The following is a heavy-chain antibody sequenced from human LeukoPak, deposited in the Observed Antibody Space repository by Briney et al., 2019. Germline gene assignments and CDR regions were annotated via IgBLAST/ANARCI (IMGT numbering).Heavy chain of an antibody. CDR2: ISYDGSNK. CDR1: GFTFSSYG. J-gene: IGHJ4*02. CDR3: AKDWGVVVVAATYFDY. Sequence: GRSLRLSCAASGFTFSSYGMHWVRQAPGKGLEWVAVISYDGSNKYYADSVKGRSTISRDNSKNTLYLQMNSLRAEDTAVYYCAKDWGVVVVAATYFDYWGQGTLVTVSS. D-gene: IGHD2-15*01. V-gene: IGHV3-30*18.